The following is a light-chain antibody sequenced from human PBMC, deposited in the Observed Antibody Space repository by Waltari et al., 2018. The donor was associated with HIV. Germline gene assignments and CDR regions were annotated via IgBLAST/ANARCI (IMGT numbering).Light chain of an antibody. CDR1: SSDIDVYKY. J-gene: IGLJ1*01. V-gene: IGLV2-14*03. Sequence: QSTLTQPASVSGLPGQSVTISCTGISSDIDVYKYFSWYQQHPGKAPKLLIYYVSNQPSWVSHRFSGAKSANKASLTISGRQAEDEADYYCSSYTTTSTLYVYGTGTKVTV. CDR2: YVS. CDR3: SSYTTTSTLYV.